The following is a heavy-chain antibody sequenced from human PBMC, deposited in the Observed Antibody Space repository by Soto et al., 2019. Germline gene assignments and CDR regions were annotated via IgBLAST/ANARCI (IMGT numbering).Heavy chain of an antibody. Sequence: DVQLMESGGGLVQPGGSLRLSCTASGFTFENYWMTWIRQAPGKGLEWVANIRKDGTQEHYVDSVESRFSVSRDNARASLYLQMNSLRIEDTAVYYCARDANNRDSSVYYDVFDIWGQGTMVTVSP. J-gene: IGHJ3*02. CDR1: GFTFENYW. D-gene: IGHD3-22*01. V-gene: IGHV3-7*05. CDR3: ARDANNRDSSVYYDVFDI. CDR2: IRKDGTQE.